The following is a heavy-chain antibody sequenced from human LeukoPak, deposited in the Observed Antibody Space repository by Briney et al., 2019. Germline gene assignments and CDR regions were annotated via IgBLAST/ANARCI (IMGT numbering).Heavy chain of an antibody. D-gene: IGHD6-13*01. CDR2: INPHSGGT. J-gene: IGHJ4*02. CDR3: ARTSAYGSSWHSY. Sequence: GASVKVSCKASGYTFTDYYMHWVRQAPGQGLEWMGWINPHSGGTDHAQNLQGRVTMTTDTSTNTAYMELRSLRSDDTAVYYCARTSAYGSSWHSYWGQGTLVTVSS. CDR1: GYTFTDYY. V-gene: IGHV1-2*02.